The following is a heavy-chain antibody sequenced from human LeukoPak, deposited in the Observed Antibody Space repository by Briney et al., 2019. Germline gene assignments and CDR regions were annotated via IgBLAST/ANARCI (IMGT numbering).Heavy chain of an antibody. Sequence: GRSLRLSCAASGFTFRSYEMNWVRQAPGKGLEWVSYISSSGSTIYYADSVKGRFTVSRDNAKNSLYLQMNSLRAEDTAVYYCARDLVQLWSKDYWGQGTLVTVSS. CDR1: GFTFRSYE. J-gene: IGHJ4*02. V-gene: IGHV3-48*03. CDR2: ISSSGSTI. CDR3: ARDLVQLWSKDY. D-gene: IGHD5-18*01.